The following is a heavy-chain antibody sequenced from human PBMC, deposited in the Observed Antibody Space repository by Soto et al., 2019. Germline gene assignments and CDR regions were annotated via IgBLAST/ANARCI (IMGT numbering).Heavy chain of an antibody. V-gene: IGHV3-74*01. J-gene: IGHJ5*02. CDR1: GFVSSSDW. D-gene: IGHD3-16*01. CDR3: AIENNNYVIDP. Sequence: GGSLRLSCAASGFVSSSDWMHWVRQAPGKGLVWVSRINTDGSETSYADSVKGRFTIPRDNAKNTVYLQMNSLRVEDTAVYFCAIENNNYVIDPWGQGALVTVSA. CDR2: INTDGSET.